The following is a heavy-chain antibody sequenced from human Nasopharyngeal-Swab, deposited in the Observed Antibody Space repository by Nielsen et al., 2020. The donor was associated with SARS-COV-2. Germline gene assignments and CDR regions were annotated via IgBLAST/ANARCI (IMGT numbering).Heavy chain of an antibody. J-gene: IGHJ6*02. CDR2: IIPIFGTA. Sequence: SVKVSCKASGGTFSSYAISWVRQAPAQGLEWMGGIIPIFGTANYAQKFQGRVTITADKSTSTAYMELSSLRSEDTAVYYCARKVLEGYYYYGMDVWGQGTTVTVSS. D-gene: IGHD3-3*01. V-gene: IGHV1-69*06. CDR1: GGTFSSYA. CDR3: ARKVLEGYYYYGMDV.